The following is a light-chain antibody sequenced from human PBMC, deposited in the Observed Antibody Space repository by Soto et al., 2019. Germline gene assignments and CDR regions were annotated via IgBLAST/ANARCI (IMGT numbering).Light chain of an antibody. CDR3: QHYNNWPPWT. V-gene: IGKV3-15*01. CDR1: QSVTSN. J-gene: IGKJ1*01. CDR2: GAS. Sequence: EIMVKQFPTNPSVSSGERTPLSLRVSQSVTSNLAWYQQKPGQAPRLLIYGASTRATGIPAKFCGSGSGTEFTHTITSLQSEDFAVYYCQHYNNWPPWTFGQGTKVDI.